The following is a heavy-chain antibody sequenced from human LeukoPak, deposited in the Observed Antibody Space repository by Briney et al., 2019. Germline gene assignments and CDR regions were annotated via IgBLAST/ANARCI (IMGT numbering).Heavy chain of an antibody. V-gene: IGHV3-33*08. CDR1: GFTFSTYG. CDR2: AYGDGSSQ. CDR3: ATGGTYYYSH. D-gene: IGHD3-22*01. J-gene: IGHJ4*02. Sequence: GGSLRVSCAASGFTFSTYGMQWVRQDPGKGLEWVAVAYGDGSSQYYADSVKGRFTVSKDIAKSTLYVQMNSLRAEDTAVYYCATGGTYYYSHWGQGTLVTVSS.